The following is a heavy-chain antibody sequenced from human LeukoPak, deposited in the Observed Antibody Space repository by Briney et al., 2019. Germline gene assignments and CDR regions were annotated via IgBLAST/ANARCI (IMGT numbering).Heavy chain of an antibody. J-gene: IGHJ6*01. D-gene: IGHD2-15*01. Sequence: GGSLRLSCAASGFTFSSYSMNWVRQAPGKGLEWVSSISSSSSYIYYADSVKGRFTISRDNAENSLYLQMNSLRAEDTAVYYCARGSEGYCSGGGCYHGMDVWGQGTTVTVSS. CDR1: GFTFSSYS. CDR2: ISSSSSYI. V-gene: IGHV3-21*01. CDR3: ARGSEGYCSGGGCYHGMDV.